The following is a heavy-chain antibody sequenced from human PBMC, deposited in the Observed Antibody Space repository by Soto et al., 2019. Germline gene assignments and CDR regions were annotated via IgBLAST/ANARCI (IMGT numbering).Heavy chain of an antibody. CDR2: IIPIFGTA. CDR3: ARDIKDYDSSGYDY. V-gene: IGHV1-69*13. J-gene: IGHJ4*02. Sequence: ASVKVSCKASGGTFSSYAISWVRQAPGQGLEWMGGIIPIFGTANYAQKFQGRVTITADESTSTAYMELSSLRSEDTAVYYCARDIKDYDSSGYDYWGQGTLVTSPQ. D-gene: IGHD3-22*01. CDR1: GGTFSSYA.